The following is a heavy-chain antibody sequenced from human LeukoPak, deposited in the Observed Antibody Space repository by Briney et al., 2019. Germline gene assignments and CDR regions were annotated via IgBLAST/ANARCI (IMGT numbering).Heavy chain of an antibody. D-gene: IGHD3-10*01. CDR3: ATDSMVRGVIPL. CDR1: GGTFSSYA. CDR2: VDPEDGET. J-gene: IGHJ4*02. Sequence: GASVKVSCKASGGTFSSYAISWVQQAPGKGLEWMGLVDPEDGETIYAEKFQGRVTITADTSTDTAYMELSSLRSEDTAVYYCATDSMVRGVIPLWGQGTLVTVSS. V-gene: IGHV1-69-2*01.